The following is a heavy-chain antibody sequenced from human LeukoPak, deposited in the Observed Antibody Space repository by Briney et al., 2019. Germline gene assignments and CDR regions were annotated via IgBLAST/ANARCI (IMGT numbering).Heavy chain of an antibody. Sequence: GGSLRLSCAASGFTFSSYAMSWVRQAPGKGLEWVSAISGSGGSTYYADSVKGRFTISRDNSKNTLYLQMNSLRAEDTAVYYCAKVSSDYGDLYYLDYWGQGTLVTVSS. CDR3: AKVSSDYGDLYYLDY. D-gene: IGHD4-17*01. CDR2: ISGSGGST. V-gene: IGHV3-23*01. J-gene: IGHJ4*02. CDR1: GFTFSSYA.